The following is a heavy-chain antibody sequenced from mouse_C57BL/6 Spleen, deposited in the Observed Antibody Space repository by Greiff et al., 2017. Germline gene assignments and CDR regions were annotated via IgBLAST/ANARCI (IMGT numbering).Heavy chain of an antibody. CDR1: GYTFTSYW. V-gene: IGHV1-74*01. CDR2: IHPSDSDT. CDR3: AINNKGYAIDY. Sequence: VQLQQPGAELVKPGASVKVSCKASGYTFTSYWMHWVKQRPGQGLEWIGRIHPSDSDTNYNQKFKGKATLTVDKSSCTAYMQLSRLTSEDSAVYFCAINNKGYAIDYWGQGTSVTVSS. J-gene: IGHJ4*01.